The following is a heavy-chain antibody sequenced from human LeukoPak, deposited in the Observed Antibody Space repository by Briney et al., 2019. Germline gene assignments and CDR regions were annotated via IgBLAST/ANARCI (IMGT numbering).Heavy chain of an antibody. CDR1: GFTFSTYN. J-gene: IGHJ4*02. Sequence: GGSLRLSCAASGFTFSTYNMNWVRQAPGKGLEWVSSISTSSYYIFYADSVKGRFTISRDNAKNSLYLQMNTLRAEDTAVYYCARDMWELRKYYFDYWGQGTLVTVSS. D-gene: IGHD1-26*01. CDR3: ARDMWELRKYYFDY. V-gene: IGHV3-21*01. CDR2: ISTSSYYI.